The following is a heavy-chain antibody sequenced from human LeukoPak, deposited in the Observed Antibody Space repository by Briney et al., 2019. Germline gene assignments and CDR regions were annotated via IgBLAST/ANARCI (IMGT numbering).Heavy chain of an antibody. Sequence: SQTLSLTCTVSGGSISSGGYYWSWIRQHPGKGLEWIGYIYYSGSTYYNPSLKSRVTISVDTSKNQFSLKLSSVTAADTAVYYCARDSCSGGSCYGIDYWGQGTLVTVSS. CDR1: GGSISSGGYY. CDR2: IYYSGST. V-gene: IGHV4-31*03. D-gene: IGHD2-15*01. CDR3: ARDSCSGGSCYGIDY. J-gene: IGHJ4*02.